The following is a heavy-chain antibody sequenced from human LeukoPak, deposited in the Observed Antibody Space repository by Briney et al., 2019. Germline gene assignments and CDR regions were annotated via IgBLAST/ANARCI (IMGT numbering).Heavy chain of an antibody. J-gene: IGHJ5*02. Sequence: GGSLRLSCEASGFTFSRYWMHWVRQAPGKGLVWVSRIKSDGKTNYADFLQGRFTISRDTAKNTLFLQMNSLRAEDTAVYYCAREAQVAGALQSWGQGTLVTVSS. CDR3: AREAQVAGALQS. CDR1: GFTFSRYW. V-gene: IGHV3-74*01. D-gene: IGHD6-19*01. CDR2: IKSDGKT.